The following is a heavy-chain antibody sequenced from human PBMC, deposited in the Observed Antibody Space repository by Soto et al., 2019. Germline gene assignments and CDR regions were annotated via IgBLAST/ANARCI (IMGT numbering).Heavy chain of an antibody. CDR1: GGSISSYY. J-gene: IGHJ4*02. Sequence: TLSLTCTVSGGSISSYYWSWIRQPPGKGLEWIGYIYYSGITDYNPSLKSRVTISVDSSKSQFSLNLSSVTAADTAIYYCGRGLMNFDYWGQGALVTVSS. D-gene: IGHD3-16*01. CDR2: IYYSGIT. V-gene: IGHV4-59*01. CDR3: GRGLMNFDY.